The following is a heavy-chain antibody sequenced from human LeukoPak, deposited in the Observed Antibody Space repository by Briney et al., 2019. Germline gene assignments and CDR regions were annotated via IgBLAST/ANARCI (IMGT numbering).Heavy chain of an antibody. J-gene: IGHJ4*02. D-gene: IGHD6-13*01. CDR2: IYHSGST. V-gene: IGHV4-30-2*05. Sequence: SETLSLTCAVSGGSISSGGYSWSWIRQPPGKGLEWIGYIYHSGSTYYNPSLKSRVTISVDTSKNQFSLKLSSVTAADTAVYYCARDRVSSWSLDYWGQGTLVTVSS. CDR1: GGSISSGGYS. CDR3: ARDRVSSWSLDY.